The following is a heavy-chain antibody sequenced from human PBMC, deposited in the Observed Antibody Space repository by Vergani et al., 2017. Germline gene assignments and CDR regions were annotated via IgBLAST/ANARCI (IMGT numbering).Heavy chain of an antibody. J-gene: IGHJ6*02. D-gene: IGHD2-2*02. CDR3: ARAGGVVPAAIGDYYGMDV. CDR2: IYYSGST. CDR1: GGSISSSSYY. Sequence: QLQLRESGPGLVKPSETLSLTCTVSGGSISSSSYYWGWIRQPPGKGLEWIGYIYYSGSTNYNPSLKSRVTISVDTSKNQFSLKLSSVTAADTAVYYCARAGGVVPAAIGDYYGMDVWGQGTTVTVSS. V-gene: IGHV4-61*05.